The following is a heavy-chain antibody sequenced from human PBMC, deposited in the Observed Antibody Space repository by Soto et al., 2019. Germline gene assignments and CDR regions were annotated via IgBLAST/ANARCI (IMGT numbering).Heavy chain of an antibody. CDR3: ARCPAIVGNTTPLAS. CDR2: IHHAGNT. J-gene: IGHJ4*02. V-gene: IGHV4-34*01. D-gene: IGHD1-26*01. Sequence: GLEWLGDIHHAGNTKYNPSVELRVTISVDTSKNQFAMTLTSVTAADTAVYFCARCPAIVGNTTPLASRGRGTLVTVSS.